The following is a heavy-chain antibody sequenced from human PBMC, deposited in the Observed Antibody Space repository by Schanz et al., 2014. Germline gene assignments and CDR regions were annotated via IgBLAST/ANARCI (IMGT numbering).Heavy chain of an antibody. CDR1: GFTFSENA. Sequence: VQLVESGGGLVQPGGSLRLSCAASGFTFSENAMHWVRQTPGKGLEWVAVISYNGRRKYYADSVKGRFTISRDNSKNTLYLQMNSLRAEDTAVYYCARDRWDWNNAFDIWGQGTMVTVSS. CDR2: ISYNGRRK. J-gene: IGHJ3*02. V-gene: IGHV3-30*04. CDR3: ARDRWDWNNAFDI. D-gene: IGHD1-1*01.